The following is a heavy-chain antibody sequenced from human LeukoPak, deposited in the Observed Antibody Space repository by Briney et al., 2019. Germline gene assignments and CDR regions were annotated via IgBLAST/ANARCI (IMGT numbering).Heavy chain of an antibody. CDR3: AREVYYYDSSGPPYYYGMDV. V-gene: IGHV4-31*03. CDR2: IYYSGST. Sequence: SETLSLTCTVSGGSISSGGYYWSWIRQHPGKGLEWIGYIYYSGSTYYNPSLKSRVTISVDTSKNQFSLKLSPVTAADTGVYYCAREVYYYDSSGPPYYYGMDVWGQGTTVTVSS. D-gene: IGHD3-22*01. J-gene: IGHJ6*02. CDR1: GGSISSGGYY.